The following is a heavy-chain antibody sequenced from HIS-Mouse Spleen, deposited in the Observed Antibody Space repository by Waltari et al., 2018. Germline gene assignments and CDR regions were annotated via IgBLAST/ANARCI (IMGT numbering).Heavy chain of an antibody. D-gene: IGHD6-13*01. Sequence: QLQLQESGPGLVKPSETRSLTCTVPGGPISSSSSYWGWSRQPPGKGLEWIGSIYYRGSTHYNPSLKSRVTISVDTSKNQFSLKLSSVTAADTAVYYCAREIPYSSSWYDWYFDLWGRGTLVTVS. J-gene: IGHJ2*01. CDR3: AREIPYSSSWYDWYFDL. CDR1: GGPISSSSSY. V-gene: IGHV4-39*07. CDR2: IYYRGST.